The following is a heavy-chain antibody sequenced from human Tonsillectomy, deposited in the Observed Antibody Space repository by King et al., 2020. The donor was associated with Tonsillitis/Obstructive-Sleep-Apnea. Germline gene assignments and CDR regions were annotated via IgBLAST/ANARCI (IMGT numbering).Heavy chain of an antibody. Sequence: VQLVESGGGLVQPGGSLRLSCAASGFTFSIYAMSWVRQAPGKGLEWVSAISGSGGSTYYADSVKGRFTISRDNSKNTLYLQMNSLGAEDTAVYYCAKDQKGSSPPYYYYMDVWGKGTTVTVSS. D-gene: IGHD6-6*01. CDR3: AKDQKGSSPPYYYYMDV. V-gene: IGHV3-23*04. CDR1: GFTFSIYA. CDR2: ISGSGGST. J-gene: IGHJ6*03.